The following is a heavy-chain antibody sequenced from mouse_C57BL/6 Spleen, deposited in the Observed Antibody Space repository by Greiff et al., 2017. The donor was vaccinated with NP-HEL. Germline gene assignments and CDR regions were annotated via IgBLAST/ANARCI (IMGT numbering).Heavy chain of an antibody. CDR1: GFTFSDYY. CDR3: AREWDYAMDY. J-gene: IGHJ4*01. V-gene: IGHV5-16*01. Sequence: DVMLVESAGGLVQPGSSMKLSCTASGFTFSDYYMAWVRQVPEKGLEWVANINYDGSSTYYLDSLKSRFIISRDNAKNILYLQMSSLKSEDTATYYCAREWDYAMDYWGQGTSVTVSS. CDR2: INYDGSST.